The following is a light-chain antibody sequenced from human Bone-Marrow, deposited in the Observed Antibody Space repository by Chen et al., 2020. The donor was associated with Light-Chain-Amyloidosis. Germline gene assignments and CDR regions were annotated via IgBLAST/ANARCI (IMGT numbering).Light chain of an antibody. CDR1: ALPDQY. J-gene: IGLJ3*02. Sequence: YELTQPPSVSVSSGQTARLTCSGDALPDQYAYWYQQKAGQAPVLVINKDSERPSGIPERVSGSSSGTTVTLTIRGGQAEDEAVYYCQSADSTGIYRVFGGGTKLTVL. CDR3: QSADSTGIYRV. V-gene: IGLV3-25*03. CDR2: KDS.